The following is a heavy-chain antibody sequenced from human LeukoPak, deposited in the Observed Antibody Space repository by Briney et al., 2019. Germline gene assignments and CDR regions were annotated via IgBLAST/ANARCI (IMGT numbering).Heavy chain of an antibody. CDR1: GGSISSSTYY. CDR3: ARQRRYSSGWFDWFDP. D-gene: IGHD6-19*01. J-gene: IGHJ5*02. Sequence: SETLSLTXSVSGGSISSSTYYWGWIRQPPGKGLEWIGSIYYSGKTYYNPSLKSRVTISVDTSKNQFSLKLSSVTAADTTVYYCARQRRYSSGWFDWFDPWGQGTLVTVSS. CDR2: IYYSGKT. V-gene: IGHV4-39*01.